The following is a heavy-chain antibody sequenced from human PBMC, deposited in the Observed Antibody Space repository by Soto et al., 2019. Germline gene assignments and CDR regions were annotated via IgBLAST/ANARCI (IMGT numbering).Heavy chain of an antibody. CDR2: INDSGNI. D-gene: IGHD3-10*01. CDR3: ARGLILWFGELSRRGGYYYDMDV. J-gene: IGHJ6*03. Sequence: QVQLQQWGAGLLKPSETLSLTCAVYGGSFSGYQWSWIRQTPGKGLEWIGEINDSGNINYNPSLRSRVTILVDTAKKQISLKLSSVTAADTAVYFCARGLILWFGELSRRGGYYYDMDVWGKGITVTVSS. CDR1: GGSFSGYQ. V-gene: IGHV4-34*01.